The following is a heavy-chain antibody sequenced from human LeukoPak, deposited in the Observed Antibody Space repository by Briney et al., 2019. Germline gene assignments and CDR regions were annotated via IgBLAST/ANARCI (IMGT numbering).Heavy chain of an antibody. CDR2: IYYSGTT. V-gene: IGHV4-59*08. Sequence: SWTLSLTCTVSGGSISTFYWSWIRQRPGKGVEWSGYIYYSGTTNYNPSLKSRVTISVDMSKSQFSLTLRSVTAADTALYYCARHGPLYDIWSAQFYFDYWGQGTLVAVSS. CDR3: ARHGPLYDIWSAQFYFDY. J-gene: IGHJ4*02. CDR1: GGSISTFY. D-gene: IGHD3-3*01.